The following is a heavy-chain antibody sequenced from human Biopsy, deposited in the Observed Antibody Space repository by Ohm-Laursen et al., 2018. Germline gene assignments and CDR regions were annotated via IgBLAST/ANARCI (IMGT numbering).Heavy chain of an antibody. CDR1: GGPIDSYY. D-gene: IGHD6-6*01. Sequence: GTLPLTCTVSGGPIDSYYWSWIRQPPGKALEWIGYIYFTGRTSYNPSLKSRVTMSVNTSKKQFSLRLSSVTAADTAVYYCARGEYSSSIFDHWGQGTLVTVSS. J-gene: IGHJ4*02. CDR3: ARGEYSSSIFDH. V-gene: IGHV4-59*12. CDR2: IYFTGRT.